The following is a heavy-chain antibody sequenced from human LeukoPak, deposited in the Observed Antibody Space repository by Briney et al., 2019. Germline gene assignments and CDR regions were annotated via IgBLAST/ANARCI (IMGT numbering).Heavy chain of an antibody. J-gene: IGHJ4*02. V-gene: IGHV3-21*01. D-gene: IGHD1-26*01. CDR2: ISSSSSYI. CDR1: GFTFSSYS. CDR3: ARVSSMGAVYYFDY. Sequence: GGSLRLSCAASGFTFSSYSMNWVRQAPGKGLEWVSSISSSSSYIYYADSVKGRFTISRDNAKNSLYLQMNILRAEDTAVYYCARVSSMGAVYYFDYWGQGTLVTVSS.